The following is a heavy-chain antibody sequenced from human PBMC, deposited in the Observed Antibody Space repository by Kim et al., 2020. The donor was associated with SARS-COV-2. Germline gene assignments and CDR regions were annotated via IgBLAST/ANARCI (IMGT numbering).Heavy chain of an antibody. J-gene: IGHJ6*02. V-gene: IGHV4-34*01. D-gene: IGHD1-26*01. CDR2: INHSGST. CDR1: GGSFSGYY. Sequence: SETLSLTCAVYGGSFSGYYWSWIRQPPGKGLEWIGEINHSGSTNYNPSLKSRVTISVDTSKNQFSLKLSSVTAADTAVYYCARGVGATPPVDYYYGMDVWGQGTTVTVSS. CDR3: ARGVGATPPVDYYYGMDV.